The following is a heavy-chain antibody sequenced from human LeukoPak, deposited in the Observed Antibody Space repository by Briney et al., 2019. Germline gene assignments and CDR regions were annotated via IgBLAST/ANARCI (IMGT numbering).Heavy chain of an antibody. D-gene: IGHD2-15*01. CDR2: INHSGST. CDR3: ARGYCSGGSCLHLDY. J-gene: IGHJ4*02. Sequence: SETLSLTCAVYGGSFSGYYWSWIRQPPGKGLEWIGEINHSGSTNYNPSLKSRVTISVDTSKNQFSLKLSPVTAADTAVYYCARGYCSGGSCLHLDYWGQGTLVTVSS. V-gene: IGHV4-34*01. CDR1: GGSFSGYY.